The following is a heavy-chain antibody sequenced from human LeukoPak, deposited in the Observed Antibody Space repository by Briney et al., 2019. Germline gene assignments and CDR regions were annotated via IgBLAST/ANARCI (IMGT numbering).Heavy chain of an antibody. D-gene: IGHD5-24*01. V-gene: IGHV3-30*18. CDR1: GSTFSKNA. CDR3: AKNSGRDGYNDYFDY. Sequence: GRSLRLSFEAPGSTFSKNACNWARQAPGKGLEGVAVISDAGSEKYYADSVKGRFTISRDNSKNTVYLQMNSLRPEDTAVYYCAKNSGRDGYNDYFDYWGQGTLVTVSS. J-gene: IGHJ4*02. CDR2: ISDAGSEK.